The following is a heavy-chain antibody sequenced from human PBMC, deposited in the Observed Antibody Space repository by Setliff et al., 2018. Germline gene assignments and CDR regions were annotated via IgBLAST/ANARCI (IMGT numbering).Heavy chain of an antibody. CDR2: ISPYNGNT. J-gene: IGHJ6*03. CDR3: AMGPNVDTAIWGGYYYYYYMDV. Sequence: ASVKVSCKASGYTFKTYGFTWVRQAPGQGLEWMGWISPYNGNTNSAQKFQGRVTMTRDTSTSTVYMELSSLRSEDTAVYYCAMGPNVDTAIWGGYYYYYYMDVWGKGTTVTVSS. D-gene: IGHD5-18*01. CDR1: GYTFKTYG. V-gene: IGHV1-18*01.